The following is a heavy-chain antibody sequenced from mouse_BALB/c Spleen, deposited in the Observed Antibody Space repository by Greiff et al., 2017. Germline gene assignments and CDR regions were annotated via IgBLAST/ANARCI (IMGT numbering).Heavy chain of an antibody. CDR1: GFTFSSFG. CDR3: ARSGIYYDYFDY. V-gene: IGHV5-17*02. J-gene: IGHJ2*01. Sequence: VQLKESGGGLVQPGGSLKLSCAASGFTFSSFGMHWVRQAPEKGLEWVAYISSGSSTIYYADTVKGRFTISRDNPKNTLFLQMTSLRSEDTAMYYCARSGIYYDYFDYWGQGTTLTVSS. CDR2: ISSGSSTI. D-gene: IGHD2-4*01.